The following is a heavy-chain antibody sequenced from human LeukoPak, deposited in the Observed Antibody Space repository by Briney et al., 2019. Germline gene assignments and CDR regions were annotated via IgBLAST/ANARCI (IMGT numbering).Heavy chain of an antibody. Sequence: SETLSLTCTVSGGSISSGSYYWSWIRQPAGKGLEWIGRIYTSGSTNYNPSLKSRVTISVDTSKNQFSLKLSSVTAADTAVYYCARRRRYYYDSSGYPDYWGQGTLVTVSS. CDR2: IYTSGST. CDR3: ARRRRYYYDSSGYPDY. D-gene: IGHD3-22*01. V-gene: IGHV4-61*02. CDR1: GGSISSGSYY. J-gene: IGHJ4*02.